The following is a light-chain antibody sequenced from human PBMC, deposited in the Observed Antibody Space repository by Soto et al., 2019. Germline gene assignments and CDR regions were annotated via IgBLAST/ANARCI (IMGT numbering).Light chain of an antibody. V-gene: IGKV2D-29*01. Sequence: IVMTQSPLSLAVTPGQPASISCKSSQSLLHSDGKTYVNWYVQRPGQPPQFLIYELSNRFSGVPDRFSGSGSGTDFTARGGRVEAEDVGVYYCMQTIQLLWTFGQGTKLEIQ. CDR2: ELS. CDR1: QSLLHSDGKTY. J-gene: IGKJ2*02. CDR3: MQTIQLLWT.